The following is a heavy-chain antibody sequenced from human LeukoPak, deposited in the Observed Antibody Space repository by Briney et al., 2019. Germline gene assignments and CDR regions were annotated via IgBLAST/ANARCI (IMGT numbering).Heavy chain of an antibody. D-gene: IGHD5-24*01. Sequence: ASVKVSCKGSGYTFIDYYLHWVRQAPGQGLEWMGWINPKSGDTKYLQKFEGRVTMTRDTSINTAYMELSSLRSDDTAMYYCARARWADYWGQGTLVTVSS. CDR2: INPKSGDT. CDR1: GYTFIDYY. CDR3: ARARWADY. V-gene: IGHV1-2*02. J-gene: IGHJ4*02.